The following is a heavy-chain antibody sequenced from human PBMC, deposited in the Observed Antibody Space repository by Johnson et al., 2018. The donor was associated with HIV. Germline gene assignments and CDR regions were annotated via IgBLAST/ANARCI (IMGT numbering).Heavy chain of an antibody. J-gene: IGHJ3*02. CDR2: IKSKTDGGTT. Sequence: VQLVESGGGLVQPGGSLRVSCAASGFTFSSYVMSWVRQAPGKGLEWVGRIKSKTDGGTTDYAAPVKGRFTISRDDSKNTLYLQMNSLKTEDTAVYYCTTPAGVVTAIRATYDAFDIWGQGTMVTVSS. CDR3: TTPAGVVTAIRATYDAFDI. D-gene: IGHD2-21*02. CDR1: GFTFSSYV. V-gene: IGHV3-15*01.